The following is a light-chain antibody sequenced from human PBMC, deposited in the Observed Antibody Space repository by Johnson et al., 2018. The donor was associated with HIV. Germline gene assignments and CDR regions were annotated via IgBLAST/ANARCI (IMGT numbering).Light chain of an antibody. CDR2: ENN. J-gene: IGLJ1*01. V-gene: IGLV1-51*02. CDR3: GTWDGSLSVYV. CDR1: SSDMGNYA. Sequence: QSVFTQPPSVSAAPGHQVTISCSGSSSDMGNYAVSWYQQLPGTAHKLLIYENNKRPSGIPARFSGSKSATSATLDITGLQTGDEADYYCGTWDGSLSVYVFGAGTEVTVL.